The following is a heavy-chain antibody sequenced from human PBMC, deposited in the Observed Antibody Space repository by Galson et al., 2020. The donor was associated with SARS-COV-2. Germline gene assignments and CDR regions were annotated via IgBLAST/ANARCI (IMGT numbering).Heavy chain of an antibody. CDR2: LDTSSTYI. CDR1: GFAFSSHT. J-gene: IGHJ4*02. D-gene: IGHD3-10*01. V-gene: IGHV3-21*01. Sequence: LSLTCAASGFAFSSHTMNWVRQAPGKGLEWDASLDTSSTYIYHADSLKGRFTISRDNAENSLYLQMNSLRAEDTAVYYCARSPPASTSGTSIYFDYWGQGTQVTVSS. CDR3: ARSPPASTSGTSIYFDY.